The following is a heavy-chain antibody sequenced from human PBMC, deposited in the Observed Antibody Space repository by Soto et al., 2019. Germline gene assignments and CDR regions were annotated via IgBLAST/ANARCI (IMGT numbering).Heavy chain of an antibody. Sequence: PGGSLRLSCAASGFTVSSNYMSWVRQAPGKGLEWVANIKQDGSEKYYVDSVKGRFTISRDNAKNSLYLQMNSLRAEDTAVYYCARGGEHNDDYVDWYFELWGRGTLVPVSS. D-gene: IGHD4-17*01. V-gene: IGHV3-7*01. CDR2: IKQDGSEK. CDR3: ARGGEHNDDYVDWYFEL. J-gene: IGHJ2*01. CDR1: GFTVSSNY.